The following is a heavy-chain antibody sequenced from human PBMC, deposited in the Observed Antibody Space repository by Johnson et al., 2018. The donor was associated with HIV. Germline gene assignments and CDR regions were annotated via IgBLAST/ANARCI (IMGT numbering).Heavy chain of an antibody. D-gene: IGHD3-16*01. Sequence: QVQLVESGGGVAQPGGSLRLSCAASGFTFSSYGMHWVRQAPGKGLEWVAFIRYDGSNKYYADSVKGRFTISRDNSKNKLYLQMNSLRAEDTAVYYCAKDNPRLGGAFDIWGQGTMVTVSS. CDR1: GFTFSSYG. V-gene: IGHV3-30*02. J-gene: IGHJ3*02. CDR2: IRYDGSNK. CDR3: AKDNPRLGGAFDI.